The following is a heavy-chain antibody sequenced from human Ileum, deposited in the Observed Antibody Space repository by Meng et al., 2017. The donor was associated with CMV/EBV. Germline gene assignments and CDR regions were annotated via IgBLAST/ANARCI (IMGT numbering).Heavy chain of an antibody. CDR3: ARPSSSWYYFDY. J-gene: IGHJ4*02. CDR2: IYYSGST. D-gene: IGHD6-13*01. Sequence: SETLSLTCTVSGGSISSSSYYWGWIRQPPGKGLEWIGSIYYSGSTYYNPSLKSRVTISVDTSKNQFSLKLSSVTAADTAVYYCARPSSSWYYFDYWGQGTTVTVSS. V-gene: IGHV4-39*07. CDR1: GGSISSSSYY.